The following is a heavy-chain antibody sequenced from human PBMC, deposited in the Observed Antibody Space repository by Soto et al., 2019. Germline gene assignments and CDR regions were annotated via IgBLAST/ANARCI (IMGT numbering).Heavy chain of an antibody. J-gene: IGHJ3*02. Sequence: ASVKVSCNASGYTFTSYYMHWVRQAPGQGLEWMGIINPSGGSTSYAQKFQGRVTMTRDTSTSTVYMELSSLRSEDTAVYYCARDKGDNWTPGAFDIWGQGTMVTVS. D-gene: IGHD1-20*01. V-gene: IGHV1-46*03. CDR2: INPSGGST. CDR1: GYTFTSYY. CDR3: ARDKGDNWTPGAFDI.